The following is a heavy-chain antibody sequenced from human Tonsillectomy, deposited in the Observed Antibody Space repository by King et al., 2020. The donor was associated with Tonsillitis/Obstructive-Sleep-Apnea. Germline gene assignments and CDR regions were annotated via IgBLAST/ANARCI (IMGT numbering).Heavy chain of an antibody. CDR3: ARRARVWGVKEKNWFDP. V-gene: IGHV5-51*01. CDR1: GYSFTSYW. CDR2: IYPGDSDT. J-gene: IGHJ5*02. D-gene: IGHD7-27*01. Sequence: QLVQSGAEVKKPGESLKISCKGSGYSFTSYWIGWVRQMPGKGLEWMGIIYPGDSDTRYSPSFQGQVTISADKSISTAYLQWGSLKASDTAMYYCARRARVWGVKEKNWFDPWGQGTLVTVSS.